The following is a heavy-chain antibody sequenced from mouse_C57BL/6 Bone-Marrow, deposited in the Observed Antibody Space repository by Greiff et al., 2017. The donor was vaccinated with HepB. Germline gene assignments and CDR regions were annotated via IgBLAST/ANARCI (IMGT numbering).Heavy chain of an antibody. V-gene: IGHV5-4*01. Sequence: EVQGVESGGGLVKPGGSLKLSCAASGFTFSSYAMSWVRQTPEKRLEWVATISDGGSYTYYPDNVKGRFTISSDKAKNNLYLQRSHLKYEDTAMYYCARIKLGRDFDYWGQGTTLTVSS. CDR1: GFTFSSYA. J-gene: IGHJ2*01. CDR3: ARIKLGRDFDY. CDR2: ISDGGSYT. D-gene: IGHD4-1*01.